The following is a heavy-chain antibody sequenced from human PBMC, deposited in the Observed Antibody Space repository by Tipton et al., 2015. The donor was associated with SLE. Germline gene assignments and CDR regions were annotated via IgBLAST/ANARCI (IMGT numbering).Heavy chain of an antibody. CDR2: IKQDGSEK. V-gene: IGHV3-7*01. J-gene: IGHJ4*02. CDR1: GFTFSNYW. Sequence: GSLRLSCAASGFTFSNYWMSWVRQAPGKGLEWVANIKQDGSEKYYVDFVKGRFTISRDNAKNSLYLQMNSLRAEDTAVYYCARMTLAAHDYWGQGALVTVSS. CDR3: ARMTLAAHDY. D-gene: IGHD6-13*01.